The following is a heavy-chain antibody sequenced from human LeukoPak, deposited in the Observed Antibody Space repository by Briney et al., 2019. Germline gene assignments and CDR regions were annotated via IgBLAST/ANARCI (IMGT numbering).Heavy chain of an antibody. CDR1: GYRFTSYG. D-gene: IGHD2-15*01. Sequence: ASVKVSCRASGYRFTSYGITWVRQAPGQGLEWMGWISAYNGNTNYAQKVQGRVTLTTDTSTSTAYMELRSLRSDDTAVYYCAREGYCSGGICYSTMNWFDPWGQGTLVTVSS. V-gene: IGHV1-18*01. CDR3: AREGYCSGGICYSTMNWFDP. CDR2: ISAYNGNT. J-gene: IGHJ5*02.